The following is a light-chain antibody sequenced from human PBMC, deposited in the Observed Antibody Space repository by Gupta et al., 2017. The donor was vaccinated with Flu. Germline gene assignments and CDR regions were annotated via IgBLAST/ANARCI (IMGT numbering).Light chain of an antibody. CDR1: HKINSKY. CDR2: GVS. Sequence: EIVLTQSPGTLSLSPGEEATLSCRASHKINSKYLAWYQQKAGQAPRLLILGVSSRATGIPDRFSGSGSGTDFTLTISRLEPEDFAVYYCQHYGSSPMTFGRGTKLEIK. CDR3: QHYGSSPMT. J-gene: IGKJ2*01. V-gene: IGKV3-20*01.